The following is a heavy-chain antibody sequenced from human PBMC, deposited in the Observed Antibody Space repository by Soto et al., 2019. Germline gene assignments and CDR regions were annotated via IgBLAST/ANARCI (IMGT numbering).Heavy chain of an antibody. CDR1: GGSISSYY. J-gene: IGHJ4*02. CDR3: ARRYGTVFDY. V-gene: IGHV4-59*01. CDR2: IYYSGST. Sequence: QVQLQESGPGLVKPSETLSLTCTVSGGSISSYYWSWIRQPPGKGLEWIGYIYYSGSTNYNPSLKSRVALSVDTPKHQSSLQLSSVTAAATAVYYCARRYGTVFDYWGQGTLVTVSS. D-gene: IGHD6-13*01.